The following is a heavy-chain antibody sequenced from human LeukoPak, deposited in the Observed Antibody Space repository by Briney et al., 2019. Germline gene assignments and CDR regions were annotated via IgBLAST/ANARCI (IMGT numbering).Heavy chain of an antibody. Sequence: ASVTVSCKASGYSFTYYYMHWVRQAPGQGLEWMGWINPNSGGTNSAQKFHGRVTMTRDTSITTVYMEVSWLTSDDTAIYYCARADRLHGGPYLIGPWGQGTLVTVSS. CDR1: GYSFTYYY. J-gene: IGHJ5*02. D-gene: IGHD2-21*01. CDR3: ARADRLHGGPYLIGP. CDR2: INPNSGGT. V-gene: IGHV1-2*02.